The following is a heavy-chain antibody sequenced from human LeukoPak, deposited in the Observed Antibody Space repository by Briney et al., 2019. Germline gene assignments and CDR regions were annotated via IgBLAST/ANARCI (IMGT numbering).Heavy chain of an antibody. CDR2: IYSGGST. CDR3: ARVCNCYYYYMDV. D-gene: IGHD2-15*01. V-gene: IGHV3-53*01. J-gene: IGHJ6*03. Sequence: PGGSLRLSCAASGFTFSSYSMNWVRQAPGKGLEWVSVIYSGGSTYYADSVKGRFTISRDNSKNTLYLQMNSLRAEDTAVYYCARVCNCYYYYMDVWGKGTTVTVSS. CDR1: GFTFSSYS.